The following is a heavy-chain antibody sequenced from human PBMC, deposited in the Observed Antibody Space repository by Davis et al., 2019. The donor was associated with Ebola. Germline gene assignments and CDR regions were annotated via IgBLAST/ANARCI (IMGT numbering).Heavy chain of an antibody. CDR2: INPSGGST. CDR3: ARRGAVLVATTRHYYYYGMDV. Sequence: ASVKVSCKASGYTFTSYYMHWVRQAPGQGLEWMGIINPSGGSTSYAQKFQGRVTMTRDTSTSTVYMELSSLRSEDTAVYYCARRGAVLVATTRHYYYYGMDVWGQGTTVTVSS. J-gene: IGHJ6*02. CDR1: GYTFTSYY. V-gene: IGHV1-46*01. D-gene: IGHD5-12*01.